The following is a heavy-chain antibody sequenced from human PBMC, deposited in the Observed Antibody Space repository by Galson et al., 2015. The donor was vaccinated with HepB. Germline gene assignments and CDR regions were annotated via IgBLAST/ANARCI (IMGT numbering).Heavy chain of an antibody. V-gene: IGHV3-53*01. Sequence: SLRLSCAASGFTVSRNHMSWVRQASGKGLEWVPVIYSGGITYYADSVKGRFTISRDNSRNTLYLQMNSLRAEDTAVYYCAREYSSRWYSGLGYWGQGTLVTVSS. CDR3: AREYSSRWYSGLGY. J-gene: IGHJ4*02. D-gene: IGHD6-13*01. CDR2: IYSGGIT. CDR1: GFTVSRNH.